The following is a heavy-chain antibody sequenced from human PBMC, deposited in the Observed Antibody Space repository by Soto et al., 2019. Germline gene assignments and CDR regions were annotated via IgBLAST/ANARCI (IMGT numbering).Heavy chain of an antibody. Sequence: EVQLVESGGGLVQPGGSLRLSCAASGFTFSTYWMHWVRQAPGKGLVWVSRINTDGSITGYADSVRGRFTISRDSAKNTLCLQLNSLRAEERAVYYCASVRTGGYDFDFWGQGTLVTVSS. V-gene: IGHV3-74*01. J-gene: IGHJ4*02. CDR2: INTDGSIT. D-gene: IGHD5-12*01. CDR1: GFTFSTYW. CDR3: ASVRTGGYDFDF.